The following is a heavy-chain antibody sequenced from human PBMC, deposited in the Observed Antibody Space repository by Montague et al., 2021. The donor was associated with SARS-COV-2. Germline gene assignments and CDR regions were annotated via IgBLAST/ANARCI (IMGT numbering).Heavy chain of an antibody. CDR1: GGSLSGYY. Sequence: SETLSLTCAVYGGSLSGYYWNWIRQPPGKGLEWIGEINHSGSTNYNPSLKSRVTISVDTSNNQFSLKLTSVTAVDTAVYYCARGPTNNIGMVATRLDYWGQGTLVTVSS. J-gene: IGHJ4*02. D-gene: IGHD5-12*01. V-gene: IGHV4-34*01. CDR2: INHSGST. CDR3: ARGPTNNIGMVATRLDY.